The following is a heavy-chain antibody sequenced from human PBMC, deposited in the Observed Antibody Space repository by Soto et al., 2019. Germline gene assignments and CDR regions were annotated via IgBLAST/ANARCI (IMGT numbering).Heavy chain of an antibody. D-gene: IGHD2-2*01. Sequence: EVQPLESGGGLVQPGGSLRLSCAASGFTFSSYAMSWVRQAPGKGLEWVSAISGSGGSTYYADSVKGRFTISRDNSKNTLYLQMNSLRAEDTAVYYCAKDYPLVVPAVSEGLMDVWGQGTTVTVSS. CDR1: GFTFSSYA. V-gene: IGHV3-23*01. CDR2: ISGSGGST. CDR3: AKDYPLVVPAVSEGLMDV. J-gene: IGHJ6*02.